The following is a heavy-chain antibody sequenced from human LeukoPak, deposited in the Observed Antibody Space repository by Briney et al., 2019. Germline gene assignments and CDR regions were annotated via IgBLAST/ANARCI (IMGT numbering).Heavy chain of an antibody. CDR2: ISSSGSYI. J-gene: IGHJ4*02. Sequence: KSGGSLRLSCAASGFTFSSYSMNWVRQAPGKGLEWVSSISSSGSYIYYADSVKGRFTISRDNAKNSLYLQMNSLRAEDTAVYYCARDLASSGWFPNDYWGQGTLVTVSS. V-gene: IGHV3-21*01. CDR1: GFTFSSYS. CDR3: ARDLASSGWFPNDY. D-gene: IGHD6-19*01.